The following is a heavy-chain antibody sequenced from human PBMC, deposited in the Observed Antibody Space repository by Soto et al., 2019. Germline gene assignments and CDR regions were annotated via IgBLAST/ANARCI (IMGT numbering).Heavy chain of an antibody. CDR1: GYTCTGYY. Sequence: GASVKVSCKASGYTCTGYYMHWVRQAPGQGLEWMGWINPNSGGTNYAQKFQGWVTMTRDTSISTAYMELSRLRSDDTAVYYCARAGSSSGWLSDYWGQGTLVTVSS. J-gene: IGHJ4*02. V-gene: IGHV1-2*04. CDR2: INPNSGGT. CDR3: ARAGSSSGWLSDY. D-gene: IGHD6-19*01.